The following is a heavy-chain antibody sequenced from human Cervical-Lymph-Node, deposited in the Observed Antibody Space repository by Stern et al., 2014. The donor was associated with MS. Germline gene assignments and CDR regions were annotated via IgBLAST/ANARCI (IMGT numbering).Heavy chain of an antibody. D-gene: IGHD2/OR15-2a*01. CDR3: VRKGNKGRSY. CDR1: GFTFSDYW. J-gene: IGHJ4*02. CDR2: IKQDGTEK. Sequence: EVQLVESGGGLVPPGGSLRLSCGASGFTFSDYWMNWVRQAPGKGLEWVANIKQDGTEKNYLGAVKGRFTISRDNANNSLYLQMNSLRGEDTAIYYCVRKGNKGRSYWGQGTLVTVSS. V-gene: IGHV3-7*01.